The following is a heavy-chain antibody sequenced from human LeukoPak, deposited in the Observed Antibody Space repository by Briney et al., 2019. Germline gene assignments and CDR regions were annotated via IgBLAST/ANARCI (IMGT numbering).Heavy chain of an antibody. CDR1: GAAVSSYC. J-gene: IGHJ2*01. CDR2: IYYSGST. CDR3: ARDPRTIVGASYWYFDL. D-gene: IGHD1-26*01. Sequence: PSETLSLTCTVSGAAVSSYCWSWIRQPPGKRLEWIGFIYYSGSTNYDPSLKSRVTISVDTSKNQFSLKLNSVTAADAAVYYCARDPRTIVGASYWYFDLWGRGTLVTVSS. V-gene: IGHV4-59*02.